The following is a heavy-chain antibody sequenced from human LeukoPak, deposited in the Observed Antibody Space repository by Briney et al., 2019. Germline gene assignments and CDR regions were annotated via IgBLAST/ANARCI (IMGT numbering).Heavy chain of an antibody. CDR2: ISSSSTI. CDR1: GFTFSSYS. J-gene: IGHJ4*02. D-gene: IGHD6-13*01. V-gene: IGHV3-48*04. Sequence: GGSLRLSCAASGFTFSSYSMTWVRQAPGKGLEWVSYISSSSTIYYADSVKGRFTISRDNAKNSLYLQMNSLRAEDTAVYYCAREGTYSSSTDYWGQGTLVTVSS. CDR3: AREGTYSSSTDY.